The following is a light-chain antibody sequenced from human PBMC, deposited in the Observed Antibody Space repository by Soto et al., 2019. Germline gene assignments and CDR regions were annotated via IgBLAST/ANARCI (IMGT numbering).Light chain of an antibody. CDR1: QSVLYSSNSKNL. J-gene: IGKJ1*01. CDR2: WAS. CDR3: QQYYSSPLT. V-gene: IGKV4-1*01. Sequence: DIVLTQSPDSLAVSLGERATINCKSSQSVLYSSNSKNLLAWYQQKPGQPPKLLISWASTRESGVPDRFGGSGSGTNFTLTISSLQAEDVAVYYCQQYYSSPLTFRRGTKVEVK.